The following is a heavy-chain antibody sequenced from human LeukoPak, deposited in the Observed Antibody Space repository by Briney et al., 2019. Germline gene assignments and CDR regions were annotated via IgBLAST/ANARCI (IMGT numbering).Heavy chain of an antibody. CDR3: TRPNYGDYADDY. V-gene: IGHV3-73*01. D-gene: IGHD4-17*01. J-gene: IGHJ4*02. CDR1: GFAFSGSA. CDR2: IRSKTNNYET. Sequence: GGSLRLSCAASGFAFSGSAIHWVRRASGKGLEWVGRIRSKTNNYETTYAPSVIGRFAISRDDSKNTAYLQMSGLEAEDTAMYYCTRPNYGDYADDYWGQGTLVTVSS.